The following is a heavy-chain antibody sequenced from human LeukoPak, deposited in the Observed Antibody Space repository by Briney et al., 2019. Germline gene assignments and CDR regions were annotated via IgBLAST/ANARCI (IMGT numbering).Heavy chain of an antibody. CDR3: ARDRLGGSYYMDV. V-gene: IGHV3-74*01. CDR2: INSDGSST. CDR1: GFTFSSYW. D-gene: IGHD1-14*01. Sequence: GGSLRLSGAASGFTFSSYWMHWVRQAPGKGLVWVSRINSDGSSTSYADSVKGRFTISRDNAKNTLYLQMNSLRAEDTAVYYCARDRLGGSYYMDVWGKGTTVTISS. J-gene: IGHJ6*03.